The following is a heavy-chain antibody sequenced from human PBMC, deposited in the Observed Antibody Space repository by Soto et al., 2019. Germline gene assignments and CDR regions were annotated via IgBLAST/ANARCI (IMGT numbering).Heavy chain of an antibody. D-gene: IGHD3-10*01. V-gene: IGHV3-21*06. J-gene: IGHJ4*02. CDR1: GFTFSSYT. CDR2: ISSSSNYI. Sequence: GGSLRLSCAASGFTFSSYTMNWVRQAPGEGLEWVSSISSSSNYIYYADSVKGRFTISRDNAKSSLFLQMNSLRAEDTAVYYCARNSAVNYGMEYWGQGSLVTVSS. CDR3: ARNSAVNYGMEY.